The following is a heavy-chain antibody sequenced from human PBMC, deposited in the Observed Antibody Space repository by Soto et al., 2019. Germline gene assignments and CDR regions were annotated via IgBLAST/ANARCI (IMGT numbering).Heavy chain of an antibody. J-gene: IGHJ1*01. CDR2: ISGGGSTT. CDR1: GFTFRGYA. V-gene: IGHV3-23*01. Sequence: EVQLLESGGGLVQPGGSLRLSWKASGFTFRGYAMSWVRQAPGKGLEGVSGISGGGSTTYYADSVKGRFTISRDNSKNTLYLQVNSLRAEDTAVYYCARDQAAGGTISRYFQDWGQGTLVTVSS. D-gene: IGHD6-13*01. CDR3: ARDQAAGGTISRYFQD.